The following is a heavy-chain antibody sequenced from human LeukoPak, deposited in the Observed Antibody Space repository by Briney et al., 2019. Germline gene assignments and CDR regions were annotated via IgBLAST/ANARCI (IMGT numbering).Heavy chain of an antibody. J-gene: IGHJ3*02. D-gene: IGHD1-1*01. CDR2: VNYSGSA. CDR1: EGFFHGYY. CDR3: ARSLLWPTGTFDI. V-gene: IGHV4-34*01. Sequence: SETLSLTCAVSEGFFHGYYWIWLRQPPGGRLEGMGEVNYSGSATYSPSLESRVTISLGPSRKQFSLKVNSVTAADTAVYFCARSLLWPTGTFDIWGQGTVVTVSS.